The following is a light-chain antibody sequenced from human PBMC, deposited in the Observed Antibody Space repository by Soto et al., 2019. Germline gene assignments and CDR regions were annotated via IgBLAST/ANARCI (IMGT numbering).Light chain of an antibody. CDR2: GNS. CDR3: QSYDSSLSGHVV. CDR1: SSNIGAGYD. Sequence: QSVLTQPPSVSGAPGQRVTISCTGSSSNIGAGYDVHWYQQLPGTAPKLLIYGNSNRPSGVPDRFSDSKSGTSASLAITGLQAEDEADYYCQSYDSSLSGHVVFGGGTKVTVL. J-gene: IGLJ2*01. V-gene: IGLV1-40*01.